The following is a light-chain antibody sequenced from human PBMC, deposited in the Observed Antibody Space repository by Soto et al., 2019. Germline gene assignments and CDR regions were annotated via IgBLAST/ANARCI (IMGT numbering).Light chain of an antibody. Sequence: QSVLTQPPSVSGAPGQRVTIPCTGSSSNIGSFYDVHWYQQLPGTVPKLLIYGDNNRPSGVPDRFSGSKSGTAASLAITGLQAEDDADYYCQSYDNSLNHVVFGGGTKLTVL. V-gene: IGLV1-40*01. CDR1: SSNIGSFYD. J-gene: IGLJ2*01. CDR3: QSYDNSLNHVV. CDR2: GDN.